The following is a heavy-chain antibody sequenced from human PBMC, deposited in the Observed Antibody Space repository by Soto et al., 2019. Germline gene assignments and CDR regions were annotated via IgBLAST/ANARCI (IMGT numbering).Heavy chain of an antibody. D-gene: IGHD5-12*01. CDR2: IYYSGST. V-gene: IGHV4-30-4*01. Sequence: PSETLSLTCTVSGGSISSGDYYWSWIRQPPGKGLEWIGYIYYSGSTYYNPSLKSRVTTSVDTSKNKFSLKLSSVTAADTAVYYCARWLGYGPHFDYWGQGTLVTVSS. CDR3: ARWLGYGPHFDY. J-gene: IGHJ4*02. CDR1: GGSISSGDYY.